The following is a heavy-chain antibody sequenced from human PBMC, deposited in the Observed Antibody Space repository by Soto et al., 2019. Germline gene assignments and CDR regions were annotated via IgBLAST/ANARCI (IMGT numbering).Heavy chain of an antibody. Sequence: GGSLRLSCAASGFTFSSYEMNWVRQAPGKGLEWASYISSSGSTIYYADSVKGRFTISRDNAKNSLYLQMNSLRAEDTAVYYCARDNYDSSGYYYDYYYYGMDVWGQGTTVTVSS. D-gene: IGHD3-22*01. J-gene: IGHJ6*02. CDR3: ARDNYDSSGYYYDYYYYGMDV. CDR2: ISSSGSTI. V-gene: IGHV3-48*03. CDR1: GFTFSSYE.